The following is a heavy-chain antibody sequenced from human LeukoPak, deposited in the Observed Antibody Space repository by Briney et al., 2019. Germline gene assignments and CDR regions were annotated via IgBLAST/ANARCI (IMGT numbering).Heavy chain of an antibody. V-gene: IGHV3-20*01. CDR2: INWNGGST. CDR3: ARDRSYGSFDY. Sequence: GGSLRLSCAASGFTFSSYWMSWVRQAPGKGLEWVSGINWNGGSTFYADSVKGRFTISRDNAKNALYLQMNSLTAEDTALYHCARDRSYGSFDYWGQGTLVTVSS. J-gene: IGHJ4*02. D-gene: IGHD5-18*01. CDR1: GFTFSSYW.